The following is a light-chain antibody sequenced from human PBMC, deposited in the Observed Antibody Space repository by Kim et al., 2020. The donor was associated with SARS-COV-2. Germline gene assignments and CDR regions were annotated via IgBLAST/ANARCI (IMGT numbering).Light chain of an antibody. CDR1: SGSIASHY. J-gene: IGLJ3*02. Sequence: GKTVTISCPRSSGSIASHYVQWYQQRPGSAPTSVIYEDNQRPSGVPDRFSGSIDSSSNSASLTISGLKTEDEADYYCQSYDSSNWVFGGGTQLTVL. V-gene: IGLV6-57*03. CDR2: EDN. CDR3: QSYDSSNWV.